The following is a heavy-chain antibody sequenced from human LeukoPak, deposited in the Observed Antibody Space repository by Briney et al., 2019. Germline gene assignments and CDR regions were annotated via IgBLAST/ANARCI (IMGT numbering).Heavy chain of an antibody. CDR2: IRYDGSNK. Sequence: LRLSCAASGFTFSSYGMHWVRQAPGKGLEWVAVIRYDGSNKYYADSVKGRFTISRDNSKNTLYLQMNSLRAEDTAVYYCARDLNDYYGMDVWGQGTTVTVSS. V-gene: IGHV3-33*01. CDR1: GFTFSSYG. CDR3: ARDLNDYYGMDV. J-gene: IGHJ6*02.